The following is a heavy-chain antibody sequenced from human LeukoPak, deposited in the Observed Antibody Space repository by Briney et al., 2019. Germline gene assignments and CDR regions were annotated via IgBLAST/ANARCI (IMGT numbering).Heavy chain of an antibody. CDR2: IIPIFGTA. CDR3: ASSGYYPLLIDY. J-gene: IGHJ4*02. V-gene: IGHV1-69*05. CDR1: GGTFSSYA. Sequence: SVKVSCKASGGTFSSYAISWVRQAPGQGLEWMGGIIPIFGTANYAQKFQGRVTITTDESTSTAYMELSSLRSEDTAVYYCASSGYYPLLIDYWGQGTLVTVSS. D-gene: IGHD3-22*01.